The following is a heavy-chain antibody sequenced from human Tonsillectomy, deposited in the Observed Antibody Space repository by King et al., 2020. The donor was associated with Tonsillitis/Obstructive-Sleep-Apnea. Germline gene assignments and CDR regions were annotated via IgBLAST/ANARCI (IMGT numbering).Heavy chain of an antibody. J-gene: IGHJ4*02. V-gene: IGHV3-7*04. Sequence: VQLVESGGGLVQPGGSLRLSCAASGFTFIDYWMSWVRQAPGKRLEWVANINLDGSKSWFVDSVKGRFTISRDNAKNSLYLQMNSLRAEDTAVYYCARYYEYGDYWGQGTLVTVSS. CDR3: ARYYEYGDY. D-gene: IGHD3-16*01. CDR1: GFTFIDYW. CDR2: INLDGSKS.